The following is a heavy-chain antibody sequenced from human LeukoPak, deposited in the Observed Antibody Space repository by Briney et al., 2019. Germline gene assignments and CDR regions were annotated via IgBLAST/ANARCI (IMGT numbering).Heavy chain of an antibody. CDR1: GGTFSSYA. CDR2: IIPIFGTA. CDR3: AGMYSSSWYPSNWFDP. Sequence: SVTVSCKASGGTFSSYAISWVRQAPGQGLEWMGGIIPIFGTANYAQKFQGRVTITADKSTSTAYMELSSLRSEDTAVYYCAGMYSSSWYPSNWFDPWGQGTLVTVSS. D-gene: IGHD6-13*01. J-gene: IGHJ5*02. V-gene: IGHV1-69*06.